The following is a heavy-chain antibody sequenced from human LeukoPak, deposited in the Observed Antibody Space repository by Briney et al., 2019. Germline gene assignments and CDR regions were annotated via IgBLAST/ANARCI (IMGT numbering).Heavy chain of an antibody. D-gene: IGHD3-10*01. CDR3: ARVFREKDGFIGAFDI. Sequence: PGGSLRLSCAASGFTVSGNYMSWVRQAPGKGLEWVSIIYSGDSTYYADSVKGRFTISRDNSKNTLYLQMNSLRAEDTAVYYCARVFREKDGFIGAFDIWGQGTMVTVSS. CDR2: IYSGDST. CDR1: GFTVSGNY. J-gene: IGHJ3*02. V-gene: IGHV3-66*01.